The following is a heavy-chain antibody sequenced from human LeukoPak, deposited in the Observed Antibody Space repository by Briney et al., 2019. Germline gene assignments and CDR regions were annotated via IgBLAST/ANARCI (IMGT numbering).Heavy chain of an antibody. CDR2: IYPGDSDT. CDR3: ARQAGVTAWDDAFDI. CDR1: GYSFTSCW. Sequence: GESLKISCKGSGYSFTSCWIGWVRQMPGKGLEWMGIIYPGDSDTRYSPSFQGQVTISADKSISTAYLQWSSLKASDTAMYYCARQAGVTAWDDAFDIWGQGTMVTVSS. J-gene: IGHJ3*02. V-gene: IGHV5-51*01. D-gene: IGHD2-21*02.